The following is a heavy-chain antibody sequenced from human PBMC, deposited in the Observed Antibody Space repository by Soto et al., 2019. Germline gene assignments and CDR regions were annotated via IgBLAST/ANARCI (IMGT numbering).Heavy chain of an antibody. J-gene: IGHJ6*03. V-gene: IGHV5-51*01. Sequence: GESLKISCKGSGYSFTSYWIGWVRQMPGKGLEWMGIIYPGDSDTRYSPSFQGQVTISADKSIRTAYLQWSSLKASDTAMYYCARQSTGDPRQDYYYYYMDVWGKGTTVTVSS. D-gene: IGHD2-21*02. CDR1: GYSFTSYW. CDR2: IYPGDSDT. CDR3: ARQSTGDPRQDYYYYYMDV.